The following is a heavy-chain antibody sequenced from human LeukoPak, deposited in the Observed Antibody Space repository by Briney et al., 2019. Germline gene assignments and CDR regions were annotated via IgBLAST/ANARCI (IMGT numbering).Heavy chain of an antibody. CDR1: GGSFSGYY. V-gene: IGHV4-34*01. Sequence: SETLSLTCAVYGGSFSGYYWSWIRQPPGKGLEWIGEINHSGSTNYNPSLKSRVTISVDTSKNQFSLKLSSVTAADTAVYYCASAVPFDCSSTSCYEFYNRFDPWGQGTLVTVSS. CDR2: INHSGST. D-gene: IGHD2-2*01. J-gene: IGHJ5*02. CDR3: ASAVPFDCSSTSCYEFYNRFDP.